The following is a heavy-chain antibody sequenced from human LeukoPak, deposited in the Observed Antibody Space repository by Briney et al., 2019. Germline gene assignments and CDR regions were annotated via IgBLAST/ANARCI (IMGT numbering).Heavy chain of an antibody. CDR1: RYTFTGYY. CDR2: INPNNGGT. J-gene: IGHJ6*03. D-gene: IGHD3-9*01. CDR3: ARTGTYYDILTGQEYYYYYMDV. Sequence: ASVKVSCKASRYTFTGYYIHWVRQAPGQGLEWMGWINPNNGGTVYAQNFQSRVTMTRDTSNSTAYMELSRLRSDDTAVYYCARTGTYYDILTGQEYYYYYMDVWGKGTTVTISS. V-gene: IGHV1-2*02.